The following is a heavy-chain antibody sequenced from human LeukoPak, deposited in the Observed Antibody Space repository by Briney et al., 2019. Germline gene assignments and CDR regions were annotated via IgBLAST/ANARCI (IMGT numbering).Heavy chain of an antibody. CDR3: ARVELERREPFDY. V-gene: IGHV1-8*01. CDR2: LNPNSGNT. J-gene: IGHJ4*02. Sequence: GASVKVSCKASGYTFTSYDVHWVRQATGQGLEWMGWLNPNSGNTGYSQKFQGRVTITADESTSTAYMELSSLRSEDTAVYYCARVELERREPFDYWGQGTLVTVSS. CDR1: GYTFTSYD. D-gene: IGHD1-1*01.